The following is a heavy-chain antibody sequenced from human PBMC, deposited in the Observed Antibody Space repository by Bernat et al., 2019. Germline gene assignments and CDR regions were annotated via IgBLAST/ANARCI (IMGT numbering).Heavy chain of an antibody. CDR1: GGSFSGYY. J-gene: IGHJ4*02. D-gene: IGHD5-12*01. CDR3: ARGGGRDRLATIRLYYFDY. Sequence: QVQLQQWGAGLLKPSETLSLTCAVYGGSFSGYYWSWIRQPPGKGLEGIGEINHSGSTNYNPSLKSRVTISVATSKTQFSLTLSSVTAADTAVYYCARGGGRDRLATIRLYYFDYWGQGTLVTVSS. V-gene: IGHV4-34*01. CDR2: INHSGST.